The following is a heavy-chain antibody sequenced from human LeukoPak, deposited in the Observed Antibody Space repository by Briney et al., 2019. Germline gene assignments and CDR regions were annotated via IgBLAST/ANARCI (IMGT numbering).Heavy chain of an antibody. CDR1: GGSISSYY. Sequence: SETLSLTCTVSGGSISSYYWSWIRQPPGKGLEWIGYIYYSGSTDYNPSLKSRVTISVDTSKNQFSLKLSSVTAADTAVYYCARHASSGWYGGAFDIWGQGTMVTVSS. V-gene: IGHV4-59*08. J-gene: IGHJ3*02. CDR3: ARHASSGWYGGAFDI. CDR2: IYYSGST. D-gene: IGHD6-19*01.